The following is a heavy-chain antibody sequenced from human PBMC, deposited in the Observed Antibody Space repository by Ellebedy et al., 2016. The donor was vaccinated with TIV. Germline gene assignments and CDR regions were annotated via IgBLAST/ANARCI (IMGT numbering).Heavy chain of an antibody. Sequence: GESLKISCAASGFTFSSYAMHWVRQAPGKGLEWVAVISYDGSNKYYADSVKGRFTISRDNSKNTLYLQMNSLRAEDTAVYYCARDRVGGSYLGYYYYGMDVWGQGTTVTVSS. CDR1: GFTFSSYA. J-gene: IGHJ6*02. CDR2: ISYDGSNK. V-gene: IGHV3-30-3*01. CDR3: ARDRVGGSYLGYYYYGMDV. D-gene: IGHD1-26*01.